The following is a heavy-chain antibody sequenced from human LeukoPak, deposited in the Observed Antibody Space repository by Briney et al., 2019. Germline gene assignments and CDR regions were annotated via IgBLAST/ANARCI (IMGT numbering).Heavy chain of an antibody. CDR1: GFTFGDYY. Sequence: GRTLRLSCAASGFTFGDYYMSWIRQAPGKGQEWVSYISSSGSTIDYADSVKGRFTISRDNAKNSLYLQMNSLRAEDTAVYYCARSIPAGSRRWGQGTLVTVSS. CDR3: ARSIPAGSRR. V-gene: IGHV3-11*01. D-gene: IGHD2-2*01. J-gene: IGHJ4*02. CDR2: ISSSGSTI.